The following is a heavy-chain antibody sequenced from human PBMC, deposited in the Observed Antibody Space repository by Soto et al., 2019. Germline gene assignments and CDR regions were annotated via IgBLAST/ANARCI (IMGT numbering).Heavy chain of an antibody. CDR2: IYYSGST. CDR3: ARDKDYYDSSGPEDDAFDI. Sequence: SETLSLTCTVSGGSISSGGYYWSWIRQHPGKGLEWIGYIYYSGSTYYNPSLKSRVTISVDTSKNQFSLKLSSVTAADTAVYYCARDKDYYDSSGPEDDAFDIWGQGTMVTVS. V-gene: IGHV4-31*03. D-gene: IGHD3-22*01. J-gene: IGHJ3*02. CDR1: GGSISSGGYY.